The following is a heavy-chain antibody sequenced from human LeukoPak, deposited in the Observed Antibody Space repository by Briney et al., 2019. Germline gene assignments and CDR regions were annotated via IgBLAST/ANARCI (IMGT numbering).Heavy chain of an antibody. CDR1: GGTFSSYA. CDR3: ARGRRDDFWSGPRGAWWGYYFDY. V-gene: IGHV1-69*05. D-gene: IGHD3-3*01. CDR2: IIPIFGTA. Sequence: GASVKVSCKASGGTFSSYAISWVRQAPGQGLEWMGGIIPIFGTANYAQKFQGRVTITTDESTSTAYMELSSLRSEDTAVYYCARGRRDDFWSGPRGAWWGYYFDYWGQGTLVTVSS. J-gene: IGHJ4*02.